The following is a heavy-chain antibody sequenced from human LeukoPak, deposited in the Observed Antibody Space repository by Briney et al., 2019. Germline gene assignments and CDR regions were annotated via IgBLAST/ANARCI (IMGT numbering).Heavy chain of an antibody. Sequence: SETLSLTCTVSGGSISSGGYYWSWIRQPPGKGLEWIGYIYHSGSTYYNPSLKSRVTISVDRSKNQFSLKLSSVTAADTAVYLCGGGKVSGGYFDLWGRCTPVTVSS. V-gene: IGHV4-30-2*01. CDR2: IYHSGST. D-gene: IGHD3-10*01. CDR1: GGSISSGGYY. CDR3: GGGKVSGGYFDL. J-gene: IGHJ2*01.